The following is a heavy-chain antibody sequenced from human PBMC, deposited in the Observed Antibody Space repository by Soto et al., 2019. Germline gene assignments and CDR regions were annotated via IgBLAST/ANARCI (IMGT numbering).Heavy chain of an antibody. J-gene: IGHJ6*02. D-gene: IGHD3-10*02. CDR1: GGAISSSNW. V-gene: IGHV4-4*02. Sequence: QVQLQESGPGLVKPSGTLSLTCAVSGGAISSSNWWSWVRQPPGKGVEWIGEIYHSGSTNYNPSLKSRVTISVDKSKNQFSLKLSSVTAADTAVYYCASVRGGYYYAMDVWGQGTTVTVSS. CDR2: IYHSGST. CDR3: ASVRGGYYYAMDV.